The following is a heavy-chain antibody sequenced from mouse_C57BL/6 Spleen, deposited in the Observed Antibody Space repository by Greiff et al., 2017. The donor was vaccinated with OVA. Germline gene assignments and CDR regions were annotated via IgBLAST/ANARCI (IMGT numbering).Heavy chain of an antibody. V-gene: IGHV5-9*04. CDR1: GFTFSSYT. Sequence: EVQLMESGGGLVKPGGSLKLSCAASGFTFSSYTMSWVRQTPEQRLEWVATISGGGGNTYYPDSVKGRFTISRDNAKNTLYLQMSSLRSEDTAVYDCARHGYDGIDYWGQGTSVTVSS. CDR3: ARHGYDGIDY. D-gene: IGHD2-2*01. J-gene: IGHJ4*01. CDR2: ISGGGGNT.